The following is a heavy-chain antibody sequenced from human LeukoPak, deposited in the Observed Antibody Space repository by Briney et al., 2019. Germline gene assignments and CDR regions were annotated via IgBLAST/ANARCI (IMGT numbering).Heavy chain of an antibody. D-gene: IGHD3-22*01. Sequence: GGFLRLSCAASGFIFSNYWMSWARQAPGKGLEWVANIKEDGSEKDYGDSVKGRFTISRDNAKNSLYLQMNSLRDEDTAVYYCARAFRYDSSGPPDYWGQGTLVTVSS. V-gene: IGHV3-7*04. J-gene: IGHJ4*02. CDR3: ARAFRYDSSGPPDY. CDR2: IKEDGSEK. CDR1: GFIFSNYW.